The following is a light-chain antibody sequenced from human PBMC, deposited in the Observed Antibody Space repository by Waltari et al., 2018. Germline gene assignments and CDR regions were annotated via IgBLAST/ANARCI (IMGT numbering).Light chain of an antibody. J-gene: IGLJ2*01. V-gene: IGLV4-69*01. CDR2: VNSDGSH. CDR1: SGHSSSA. CDR3: QTWGTGPRV. Sequence: QVVLTQSPSATAPLGSSVKLTCNHSSGHSSSAISWHQQQPEKGPLYLMKVNSDGSHNKGDGIPERFSGSSSGSERYLTISGLQSEDEADYYCQTWGTGPRVFGGGTKLTVL.